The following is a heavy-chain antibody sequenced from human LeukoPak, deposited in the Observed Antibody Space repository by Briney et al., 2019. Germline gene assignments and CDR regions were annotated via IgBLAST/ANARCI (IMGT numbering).Heavy chain of an antibody. V-gene: IGHV4-39*07. CDR2: INHSGST. CDR1: GGSISSGGYY. Sequence: PSETLPLTCTVSGGSISSGGYYWSWIRQPPGKGLEWIGEINHSGSTNYNPSLKSRVTISVDTSKNQFSLKLSSVTAADTAVYYCARGNHRFWSGYYGYWGQGTLVTVSS. J-gene: IGHJ4*02. D-gene: IGHD3-3*01. CDR3: ARGNHRFWSGYYGY.